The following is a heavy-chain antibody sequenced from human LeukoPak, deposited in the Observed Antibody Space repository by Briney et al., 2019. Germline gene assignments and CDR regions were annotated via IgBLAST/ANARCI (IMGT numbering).Heavy chain of an antibody. V-gene: IGHV4-34*01. CDR3: ARVKDGYNRY. D-gene: IGHD5-24*01. CDR2: NNHSGST. CDR1: GGSFSGYY. J-gene: IGHJ4*02. Sequence: SETLSLTCAVYGGSFSGYYWSWIRQPPGKGLEWIGENNHSGSTNYNPSLKSRVTISVDTSKNQFSLKLSSVTAADTAVYYCARVKDGYNRYWGQGTLVTVSS.